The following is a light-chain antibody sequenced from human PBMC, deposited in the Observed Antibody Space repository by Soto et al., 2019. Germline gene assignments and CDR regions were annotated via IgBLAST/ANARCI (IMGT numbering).Light chain of an antibody. J-gene: IGKJ4*01. CDR1: QSVRSN. V-gene: IGKV3-15*01. CDR2: GAS. CDR3: QQYDNWPLT. Sequence: EVVMTQSPATLSVSPGEGATLSCRASQSVRSNLAWYQKKPGQSHRLLIYGASTRATAVPARFSGSGSGTEFPLTTRRLQSEDFAVYYCQQYDNWPLTFGGGTQVELK.